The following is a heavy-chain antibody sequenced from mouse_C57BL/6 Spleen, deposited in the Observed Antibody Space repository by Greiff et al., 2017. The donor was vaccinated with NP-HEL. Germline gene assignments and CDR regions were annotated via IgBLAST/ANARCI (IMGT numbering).Heavy chain of an antibody. Sequence: VQLQQSGPELVKPGASVKISCKASGYSFTSYYIHWVKQRPGQGLEWIGWIYPGSGNPKYNEKFKGKATLTADTSSSPAYIQLSSLTSEDSAVYYCARGGGYDYSWFAYWGQGTLVTVSA. CDR1: GYSFTSYY. D-gene: IGHD2-4*01. CDR2: IYPGSGNP. CDR3: ARGGGYDYSWFAY. J-gene: IGHJ3*01. V-gene: IGHV1-66*01.